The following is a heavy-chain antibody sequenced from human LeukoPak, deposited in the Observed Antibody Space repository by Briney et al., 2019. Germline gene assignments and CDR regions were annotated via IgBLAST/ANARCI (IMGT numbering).Heavy chain of an antibody. D-gene: IGHD2-2*01. V-gene: IGHV4-59*01. CDR3: ARGSSSSGGYFYYMDV. J-gene: IGHJ6*03. Sequence: PSETLSLTCTVSGGSISTYYWNWIRQPPGKGLEWIGYFYFSGSTKYNPSLKSRVTLSVDTSKNQFSLNLNSVTAADTAVYYCARGSSSSGGYFYYMDVWGKGTTVTVPS. CDR1: GGSISTYY. CDR2: FYFSGST.